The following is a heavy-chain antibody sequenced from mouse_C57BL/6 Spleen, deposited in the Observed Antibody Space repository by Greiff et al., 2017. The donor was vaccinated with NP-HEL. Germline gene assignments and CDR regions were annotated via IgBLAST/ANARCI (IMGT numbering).Heavy chain of an antibody. J-gene: IGHJ2*01. CDR1: GYSITSGYY. Sequence: VQLQQSGPGLVKPSQSLSLTCSVTGYSITSGYYWNWIRQFPGNKLEWMGYISYDGSNNYNPSLKNRISITRDTSKNQFFLKLNSVTTEDTATYYCARDGYGNYWGQGTTLTVSS. CDR3: ARDGYGNY. V-gene: IGHV3-6*01. D-gene: IGHD2-14*01. CDR2: ISYDGSN.